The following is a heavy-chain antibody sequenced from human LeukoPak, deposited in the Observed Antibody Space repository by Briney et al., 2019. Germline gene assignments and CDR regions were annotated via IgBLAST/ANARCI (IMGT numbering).Heavy chain of an antibody. CDR1: GGSISSGDYY. D-gene: IGHD3-3*01. CDR3: ARASGYYPTSFGY. Sequence: SETLSLTCTVSGGSISSGDYYWSWIRQPPGKGLEWIGYIYYSGSTYYNPSLKSRVTISVDTSKNQFSLKLSSVTAADTAVYYCARASGYYPTSFGYWGQGTLVTVSS. CDR2: IYYSGST. V-gene: IGHV4-30-4*02. J-gene: IGHJ4*02.